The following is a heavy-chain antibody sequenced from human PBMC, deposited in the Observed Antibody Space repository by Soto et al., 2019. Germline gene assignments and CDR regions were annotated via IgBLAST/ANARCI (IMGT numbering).Heavy chain of an antibody. Sequence: ASVKVSCKASGGTFSSYTISWVRQAPGQGLEWMGRIIPILGIANYAQKFQGRVTITADKSTSTAYMELSSLRSEDTAVYYCARDLAVPAATLYYYYMDVWGKGTTVTVSS. CDR3: ARDLAVPAATLYYYYMDV. CDR2: IIPILGIA. V-gene: IGHV1-69*04. CDR1: GGTFSSYT. J-gene: IGHJ6*03. D-gene: IGHD2-2*01.